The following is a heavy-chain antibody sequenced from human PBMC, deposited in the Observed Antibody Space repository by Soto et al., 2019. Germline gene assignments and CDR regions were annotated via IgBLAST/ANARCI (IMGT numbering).Heavy chain of an antibody. J-gene: IGHJ6*02. CDR3: ARGGRRSPAMDV. V-gene: IGHV4-31*03. CDR1: GGSISSGGYY. Sequence: QVQLQESGPGLVRPSQTLSLTCTVSGGSISSGGYYWSWIRQHPGKGLEWIGYIYYSGSTYYNPSLKSRVTISVDTSKNQFSLKLCSVTAADTAVYYCARGGRRSPAMDVWGQGTTVTVSS. CDR2: IYYSGST.